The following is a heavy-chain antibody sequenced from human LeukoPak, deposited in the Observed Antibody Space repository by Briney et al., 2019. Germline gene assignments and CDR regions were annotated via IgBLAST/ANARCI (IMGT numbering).Heavy chain of an antibody. D-gene: IGHD3-3*01. CDR1: RFTVSSNY. V-gene: IGHV3-66*02. CDR2: LYADGSK. Sequence: GGSLRLSCAASRFTVSSNYMGWVRQAPGKGLDWVSVLYADGSKYYPDSVKGRFTISRGNSQNTLYLQLDSLRAEDTAVYYCARLFDGSGYGAFDIWGQGTMVTVSS. CDR3: ARLFDGSGYGAFDI. J-gene: IGHJ3*02.